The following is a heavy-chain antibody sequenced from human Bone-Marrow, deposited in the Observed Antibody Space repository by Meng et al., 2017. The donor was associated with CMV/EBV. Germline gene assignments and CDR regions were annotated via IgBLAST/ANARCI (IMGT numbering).Heavy chain of an antibody. V-gene: IGHV3-7*01. Sequence: GESLKISCAASGFTFYSYSMSWVRQAPGKGLEWVANIKQDGSEKYYVDSVKGRFTISRDNAKNSLYLQMTSLRAEDTAGYYCARELGILWCGFMFYFDFWGQGTLVTVSS. CDR2: IKQDGSEK. D-gene: IGHD3-3*01. CDR3: ARELGILWCGFMFYFDF. CDR1: GFTFYSYS. J-gene: IGHJ4*02.